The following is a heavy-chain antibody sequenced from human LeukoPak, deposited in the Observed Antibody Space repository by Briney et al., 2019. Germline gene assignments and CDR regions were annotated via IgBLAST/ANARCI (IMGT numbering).Heavy chain of an antibody. J-gene: IGHJ6*03. CDR2: ISPNSGGT. D-gene: IGHD4-17*01. V-gene: IGHV1-2*02. Sequence: ASVTVSFKASGYTFTVYYMHWVRQAPGQGLEWMGWISPNSGGTNYAQKFQGRVTITADESTSTAYMELSSLRSEDTAVYYCARGLQTTEYYYYYMDVWGKGTTVTVSS. CDR3: ARGLQTTEYYYYYMDV. CDR1: GYTFTVYY.